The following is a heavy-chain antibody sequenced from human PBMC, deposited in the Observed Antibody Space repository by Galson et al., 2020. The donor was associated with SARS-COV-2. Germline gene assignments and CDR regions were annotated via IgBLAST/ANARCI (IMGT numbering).Heavy chain of an antibody. CDR2: ISSSGSTI. CDR3: ARDTSHMGTHYYYYYGMDV. D-gene: IGHD1-1*01. J-gene: IGHJ6*02. Sequence: AGSLRLSCAASGFTFSDYYMSWIRQAPGKGLEWVSYISSSGSTIYYADSVKGRFTISRDNAKNSLYLQMNSLRAEDTAVYYCARDTSHMGTHYYYYYGMDVWGQGTTVTVSS. CDR1: GFTFSDYY. V-gene: IGHV3-11*01.